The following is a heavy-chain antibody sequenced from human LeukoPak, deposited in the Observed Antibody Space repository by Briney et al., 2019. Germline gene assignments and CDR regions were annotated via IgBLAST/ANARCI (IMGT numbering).Heavy chain of an antibody. Sequence: KPSETLSLTCTVSGGSISSSSYYWGWIRQPPGKGLEWIGSIYYSGSTYYNPSLKSRVTISVDTSKNQFSLKLSSVTAADTAVYYCARHYQWGVGKVGYWGQGTLVTVSS. CDR1: GGSISSSSYY. V-gene: IGHV4-39*01. D-gene: IGHD1-26*01. J-gene: IGHJ4*02. CDR3: ARHYQWGVGKVGY. CDR2: IYYSGST.